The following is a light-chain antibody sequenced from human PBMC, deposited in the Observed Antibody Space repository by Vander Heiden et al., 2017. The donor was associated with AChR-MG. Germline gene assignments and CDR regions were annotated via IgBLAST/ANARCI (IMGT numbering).Light chain of an antibody. J-gene: IGKJ1*01. CDR2: GTS. CDR1: QTIIGNY. Sequence: EIVLTQSPGTLALSPGERATLSCRATQTIIGNYLAWYQQKPGRAPRLLLYGTSIRATGIPDRFSGSGSGTDCTLTVDRLEPEDFAVYFCQQDGVSRTFGQGTTVEIK. V-gene: IGKV3-20*01. CDR3: QQDGVSRT.